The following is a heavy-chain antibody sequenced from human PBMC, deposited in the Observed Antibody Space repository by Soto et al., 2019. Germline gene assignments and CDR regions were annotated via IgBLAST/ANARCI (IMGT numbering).Heavy chain of an antibody. D-gene: IGHD6-13*01. CDR1: GFTFSNAW. V-gene: IGHV3-15*07. Sequence: GGSLRLSCAASGFTFSNAWMNWVRQAPGKGLEWVGRIKSKTDGGTTDYAAPVKGRFTISRDDSTNTLYLQMNSLKTEDTAVYYCTTHIFTAVQLENKAAAGTGLSLYGAQGPRVTVSS. J-gene: IGHJ4*02. CDR2: IKSKTDGGTT. CDR3: TTHIFTAVQLENKAAAGTGLSLY.